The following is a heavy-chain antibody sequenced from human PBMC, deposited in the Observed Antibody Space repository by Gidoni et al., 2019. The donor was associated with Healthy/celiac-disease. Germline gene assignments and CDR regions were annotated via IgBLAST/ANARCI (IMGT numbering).Heavy chain of an antibody. CDR1: GGSFSCYY. Sequence: QVQLQQWGAGLLQPSETLSLTFSVSGGSFSCYYWSWYRQPPVKGREWMGEINHSGSTNYNPSLKSRVTISVDTSKNQFSLKLSSVTAADTAVYYWARGLRFDLRSFDYWGQGTLVTVSA. V-gene: IGHV4-34*01. D-gene: IGHD3-3*01. CDR2: INHSGST. J-gene: IGHJ4*02. CDR3: ARGLRFDLRSFDY.